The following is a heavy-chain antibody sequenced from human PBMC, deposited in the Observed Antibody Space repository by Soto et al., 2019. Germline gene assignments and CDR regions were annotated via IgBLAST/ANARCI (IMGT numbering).Heavy chain of an antibody. D-gene: IGHD5-12*01. CDR1: SGPSRSHN. J-gene: IGHJ6*02. CDR2: VYYTGDT. Sequence: QVQVQQSGPGLVKPSETLSLTCTVSSGPSRSHNWGWIRQPPGRGLEWIGYVYYTGDTSYNPSLKSLVTRSADTSTNHISLTLSSVTAADTAVYYCVRQGIDYLHGLVDVWGQWTTVSVSS. V-gene: IGHV4-59*08. CDR3: VRQGIDYLHGLVDV.